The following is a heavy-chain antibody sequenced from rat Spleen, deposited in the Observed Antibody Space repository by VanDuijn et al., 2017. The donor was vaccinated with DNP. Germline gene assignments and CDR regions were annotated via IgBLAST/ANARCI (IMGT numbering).Heavy chain of an antibody. CDR3: VRSRWERFAY. J-gene: IGHJ3*01. CDR1: GFIFSDYN. D-gene: IGHD5-1*01. Sequence: EVQLVESGGALVQPGRSLKLSCAVSGFIFSDYNMAWVRQAPKKGLEWVASISYDGSKTYYRDSVKGRFTISRDNAKRTQYLQMDSLRSEDTATYYCVRSRWERFAYWGQGTLVTVSS. V-gene: IGHV5-7*01. CDR2: ISYDGSKT.